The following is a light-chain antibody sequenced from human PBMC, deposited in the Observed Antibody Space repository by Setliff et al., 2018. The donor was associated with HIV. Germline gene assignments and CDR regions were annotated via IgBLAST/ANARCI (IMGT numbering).Light chain of an antibody. V-gene: IGLV2-23*02. J-gene: IGLJ1*01. CDR1: SSDIGRYDL. Sequence: ALTQPASVSGSPGQSITISCTGTSSDIGRYDLVSWYQQYPGKDPKLMIYQAIKRPSGVSNRFFGSKSGNTASLTISGLQAEDEADYYCCSNTGSNTFVFGSGTKVTVL. CDR3: CSNTGSNTFV. CDR2: QAI.